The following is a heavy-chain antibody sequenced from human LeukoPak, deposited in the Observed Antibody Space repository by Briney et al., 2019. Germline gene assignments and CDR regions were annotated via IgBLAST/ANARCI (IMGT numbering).Heavy chain of an antibody. J-gene: IGHJ6*03. V-gene: IGHV3-21*01. Sequence: GGSLRLSCVASGFRFSDYSMNWIRLSPARGLEWVASLTSSSPERFRYYADSVKGRFTISRDNAKDSLYLQMDSLRPEDTAVYYCARDGVFGRYFYHYIDVWGKGTTVTVSS. CDR3: ARDGVFGRYFYHYIDV. D-gene: IGHD3-10*02. CDR1: GFRFSDYS. CDR2: LTSSSPERFR.